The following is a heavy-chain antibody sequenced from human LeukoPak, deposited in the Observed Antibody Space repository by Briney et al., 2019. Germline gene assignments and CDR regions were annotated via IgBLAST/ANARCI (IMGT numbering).Heavy chain of an antibody. CDR2: ISSGSSYF. CDR3: AKSCSSTSCQYYYYYYMDV. D-gene: IGHD2-2*01. V-gene: IGHV3-21*01. Sequence: GGSLRLSCTASGFAFSTYTMNWVRQAPGKGLEWVSSISSGSSYFYYADSVKGRFTISRDNSKNTLYLQMNSLRAEDTAVYYCAKSCSSTSCQYYYYYYMDVWGKGTTVTVSS. J-gene: IGHJ6*03. CDR1: GFAFSTYT.